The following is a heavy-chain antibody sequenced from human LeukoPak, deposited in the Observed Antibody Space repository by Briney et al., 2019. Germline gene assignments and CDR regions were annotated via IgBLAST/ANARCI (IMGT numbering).Heavy chain of an antibody. CDR2: ISSSSSYI. CDR1: GFTFSDYS. V-gene: IGHV3-21*01. CDR3: ARVSYYYDSSGYYSDLDY. J-gene: IGHJ4*02. D-gene: IGHD3-22*01. Sequence: GGSLRLSCAASGFTFSDYSMNWVRQAPGKGLEWVSSISSSSSYIYYADSVKGRFTISRDNAKNSLYLQMNSLRAEDTAVYYCARVSYYYDSSGYYSDLDYWGQGTLVTVSS.